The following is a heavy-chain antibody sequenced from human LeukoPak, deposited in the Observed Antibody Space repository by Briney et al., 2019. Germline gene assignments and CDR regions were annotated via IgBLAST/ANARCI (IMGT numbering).Heavy chain of an antibody. CDR2: ISAYSGDT. CDR3: ARDLTSGDY. Sequence: ASVKVSCKASGYTFTSYGISWVRQAPGQGFEYMGWISAYSGDTNYAQKYQDRVTITRDTSTSTVYMEMRSLRSDDTAVYYCARDLTSGDYWGQGTLVTVSS. V-gene: IGHV1-18*01. J-gene: IGHJ4*02. D-gene: IGHD3-16*01. CDR1: GYTFTSYG.